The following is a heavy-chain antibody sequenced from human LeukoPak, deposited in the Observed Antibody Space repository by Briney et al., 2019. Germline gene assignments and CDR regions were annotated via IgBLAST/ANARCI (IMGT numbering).Heavy chain of an antibody. J-gene: IGHJ5*02. CDR1: EFTFSDHW. D-gene: IGHD3-10*01. CDR2: IKQDGSET. Sequence: PGGSLRLSCAASEFTFSDHWMSWVRQTPGKGLEWVANIKQDGSETYYVDSVKGRFTISRDNAEKSVFLQMNNLRAEDTAVYYCTRENRIGWLGEVTWFDPWGQGTLVTVAS. CDR3: TRENRIGWLGEVTWFDP. V-gene: IGHV3-7*03.